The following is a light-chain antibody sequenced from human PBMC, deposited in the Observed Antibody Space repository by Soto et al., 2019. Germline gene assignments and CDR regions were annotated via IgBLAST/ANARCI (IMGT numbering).Light chain of an antibody. J-gene: IGKJ1*01. CDR2: GAS. CDR1: QSVISNF. V-gene: IGKV3-20*01. CDR3: QQYGTSPRT. Sequence: DIVLTQSPGTLSLSPGERATLSCRAIQSVISNFLAWYQQKPGQAPRLLIYGASSRATGIPDRFSGSGSGTDFTLTISRLEPEDFAVYYCQQYGTSPRTFGQGTKV.